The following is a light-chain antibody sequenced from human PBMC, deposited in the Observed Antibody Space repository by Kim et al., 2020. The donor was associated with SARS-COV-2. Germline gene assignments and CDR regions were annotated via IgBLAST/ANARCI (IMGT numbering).Light chain of an antibody. J-gene: IGKJ5*01. CDR3: QQRSNWVT. Sequence: SLSPGERASLSCRSSHRVSSYLAGYPQKPDQAPRLLIYDASNRATGIPARFSGSGSGTDFTLTMSSLEPEYFAVYYCQQRSNWVTFGQGTRLEIK. CDR2: DAS. CDR1: HRVSSY. V-gene: IGKV3-11*01.